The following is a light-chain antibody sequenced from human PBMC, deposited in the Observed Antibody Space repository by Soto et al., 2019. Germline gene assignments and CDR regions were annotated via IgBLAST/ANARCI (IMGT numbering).Light chain of an antibody. CDR2: EVS. CDR3: GSYTGSIYV. Sequence: QSALTQPASVSGSPGQSITISCTGTSSDVGGYKFVSWYQQHPGKAPKLMIYEVSNRPSGVSSRFSGSQSGNTASLTISGLQAEDEADYYCGSYTGSIYVFGPGTKLTVL. J-gene: IGLJ1*01. V-gene: IGLV2-14*01. CDR1: SSDVGGYKF.